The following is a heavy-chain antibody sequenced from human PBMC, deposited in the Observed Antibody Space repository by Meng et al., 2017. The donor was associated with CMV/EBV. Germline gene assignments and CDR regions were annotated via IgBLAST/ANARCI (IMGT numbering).Heavy chain of an antibody. CDR1: GFTFDDYG. Sequence: GESLKISCAASGFTFDDYGMSWVRQAPGKGLEWVSGINWSGGSTGYADSVKGRFTISRDNAKNSLYLQMNSLRAEDTALYHCARVGYSGSYYDDAFDIWGQGTMVTVSS. D-gene: IGHD1-26*01. CDR3: ARVGYSGSYYDDAFDI. CDR2: INWSGGST. V-gene: IGHV3-20*01. J-gene: IGHJ3*02.